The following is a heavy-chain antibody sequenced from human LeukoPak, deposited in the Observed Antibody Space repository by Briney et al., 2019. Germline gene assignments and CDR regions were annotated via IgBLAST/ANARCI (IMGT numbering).Heavy chain of an antibody. D-gene: IGHD1-26*01. CDR3: ARGSQSTWGFFAY. CDR1: GFTFSNYG. Sequence: GGSLRLSCAASGFTFSNYGMHWVRQAPGKGLQWVAVIWIDGSNEYYTGSVKGRFTISRDNAHNTLYLQMNSLRAEDTAVYYCARGSQSTWGFFAYWGHGARVTVSS. J-gene: IGHJ4*03. CDR2: IWIDGSNE. V-gene: IGHV3-33*01.